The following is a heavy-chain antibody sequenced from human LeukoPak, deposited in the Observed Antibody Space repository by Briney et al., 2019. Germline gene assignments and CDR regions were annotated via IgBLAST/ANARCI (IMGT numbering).Heavy chain of an antibody. CDR3: ARDLELRY. D-gene: IGHD1-7*01. Sequence: SETLSLTCAVYGGSFRGYYWSWIRQPPGKGLEWIGEINDSGSTNYNPSLKSRVTISEDTSKSQFSLKLSSVTAADTAVYYCARDLELRYWGQGTQVTISS. V-gene: IGHV4-34*01. J-gene: IGHJ4*02. CDR1: GGSFRGYY. CDR2: INDSGST.